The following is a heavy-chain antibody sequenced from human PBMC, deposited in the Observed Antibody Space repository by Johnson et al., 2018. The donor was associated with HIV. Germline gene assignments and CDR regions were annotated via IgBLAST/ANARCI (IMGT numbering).Heavy chain of an antibody. D-gene: IGHD6-13*01. CDR1: GFTFSSYA. CDR3: ARDPSSSLAGSSWDGAFDI. V-gene: IGHV3-30-3*01. Sequence: MQLVESGGGVVQPGRSLRLSCAASGFTFSSYAMHWVRQAPGKGLEWVAVISYDGGNKYYADSVKGRFTISRDNSKNTLYLQMTSLRAEDTAVYYCARDPSSSLAGSSWDGAFDIWGQGTMVTVSS. CDR2: ISYDGGNK. J-gene: IGHJ3*02.